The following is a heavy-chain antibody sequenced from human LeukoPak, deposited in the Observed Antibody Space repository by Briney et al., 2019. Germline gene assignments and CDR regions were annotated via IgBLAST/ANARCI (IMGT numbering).Heavy chain of an antibody. J-gene: IGHJ4*02. CDR2: ISGSGGST. D-gene: IGHD1-26*01. CDR1: GFAFSSYA. Sequence: PGGSLRLSCAASGFAFSSYAMSWVRQAPGKGLEWVSAISGSGGSTYYADSVKGRFTISRDNSKNTLYLQMNSLRAEDTAVYYRARRGGQWELLYFDYWGQGTLVTVSS. V-gene: IGHV3-23*01. CDR3: ARRGGQWELLYFDY.